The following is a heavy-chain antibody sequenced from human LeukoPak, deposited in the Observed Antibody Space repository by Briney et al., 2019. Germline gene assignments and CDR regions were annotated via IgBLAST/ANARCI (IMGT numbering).Heavy chain of an antibody. CDR3: AKPPNYYCDSSGYYYVY. CDR1: GFTFSSYA. CDR2: ISGSGGST. V-gene: IGHV3-23*01. Sequence: GGSLRLSCAASGFTFSSYAMSWVRQAPGKGLEWVSAISGSGGSTYYADSVKGRFTISRDNSKNTLYLQMNSLRAEDTAVYYCAKPPNYYCDSSGYYYVYWGQGTLVTVSS. D-gene: IGHD3-22*01. J-gene: IGHJ4*02.